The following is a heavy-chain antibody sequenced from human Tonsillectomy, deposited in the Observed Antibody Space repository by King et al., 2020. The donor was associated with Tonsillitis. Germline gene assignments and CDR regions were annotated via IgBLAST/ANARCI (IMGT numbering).Heavy chain of an antibody. CDR3: ARGMTFFDS. CDR1: GGSVNGYY. D-gene: IGHD3-10*01. CDR2: MSYSGTT. J-gene: IGHJ4*02. Sequence: QLQESGPGLVKPSETLSLTCTVSGGSVNGYYWTWIRQPPGNGLEWIGYMSYSGTTNYNPSLKSRVTISVDTSKNQFSLKLNSVTAADTAVYYCARGMTFFDSWSQGTLVTVSS. V-gene: IGHV4-59*02.